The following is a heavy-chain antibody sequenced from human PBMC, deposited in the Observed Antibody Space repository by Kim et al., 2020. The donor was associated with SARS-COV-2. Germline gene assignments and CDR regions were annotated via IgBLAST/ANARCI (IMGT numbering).Heavy chain of an antibody. V-gene: IGHV2-70*01. CDR3: ARTHSSGWYSVDY. D-gene: IGHD6-19*01. Sequence: YSTSLKTRLTISKDTSKNQVVLTMTNMDPVDTATYYCARTHSSGWYSVDYWGQGTLVTVSS. J-gene: IGHJ4*02.